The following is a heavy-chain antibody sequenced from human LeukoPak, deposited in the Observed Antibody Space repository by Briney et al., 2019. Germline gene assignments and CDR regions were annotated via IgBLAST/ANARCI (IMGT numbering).Heavy chain of an antibody. CDR2: SNNNSGGT. CDR1: GYTXTGYY. V-gene: IGHV1-2*02. CDR3: ARGSFSADAPLVLDYFHH. Sequence: ASVKVSCKASGYTXTGYYIHWVRQAPGQGLEWMGWSNNNSGGTNYAQKFQGRVTMTRDTSISTAYMELSRLRADDTAVYYCARGSFSADAPLVLDYFHHWGQGTLVTDSS. J-gene: IGHJ1*01. D-gene: IGHD5-18*01.